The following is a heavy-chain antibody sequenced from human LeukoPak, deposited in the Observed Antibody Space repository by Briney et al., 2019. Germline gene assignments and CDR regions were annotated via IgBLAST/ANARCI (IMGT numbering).Heavy chain of an antibody. CDR2: ISYSGTT. CDR3: ARHPSSAWHADY. CDR1: GGSISTSSYC. Sequence: SETLSLTCTVSGGSISTSSYCWGWIRQPPGKGLEGIGSISYSGTTYYNPSLKSRVTISVDTSNNQFSLRLTSVTAADTAVYFCARHPSSAWHADYWGHGTLVTVSS. J-gene: IGHJ4*01. V-gene: IGHV4-39*01. D-gene: IGHD6-25*01.